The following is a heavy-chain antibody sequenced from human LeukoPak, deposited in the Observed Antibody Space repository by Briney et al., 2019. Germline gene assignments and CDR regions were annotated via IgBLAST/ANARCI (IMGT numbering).Heavy chain of an antibody. V-gene: IGHV3-48*01. CDR1: GFTFNTYS. CDR2: VKSGNYDI. J-gene: IGHJ4*02. Sequence: GGSLRLSCAASGFTFNTYSMNWVRQAPGKGLEWLSYVKSGNYDIQYADSVTGRFTVSRDSATNSLYLQMNDLKAEDTAVYYCARDSDWAFDYWGQGSLVTVSS. CDR3: ARDSDWAFDY. D-gene: IGHD3-9*01.